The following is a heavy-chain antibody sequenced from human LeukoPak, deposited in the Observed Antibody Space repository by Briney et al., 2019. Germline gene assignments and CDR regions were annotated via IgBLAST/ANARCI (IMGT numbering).Heavy chain of an antibody. CDR1: GGAFSSYT. CDR2: IIPILGIA. CDR3: ARDRDTAMVHPAFDI. J-gene: IGHJ3*02. V-gene: IGHV1-69*04. Sequence: SVKVSCKASGGAFSSYTISWVRQAPGQGLEWMGRIIPILGIANYAQKFQGRVTITADKSTSTAYMELSSLRSEDTAVYYCARDRDTAMVHPAFDIWGQGTMVTVSS. D-gene: IGHD5-18*01.